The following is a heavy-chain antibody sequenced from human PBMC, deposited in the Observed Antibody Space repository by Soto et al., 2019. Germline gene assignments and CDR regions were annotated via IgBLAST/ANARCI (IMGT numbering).Heavy chain of an antibody. Sequence: QVQLVQSGAEVKKPGSSVKVSCKASGGTFSSYTISWVRQAPGQGLEWMGRIIPILGIANYAQKFQGRVTITADKSTSTAYMELSSLRSEDTAVYYCARGRSAAGTIWFDPWGQGTLVTVSS. CDR2: IIPILGIA. D-gene: IGHD6-13*01. V-gene: IGHV1-69*02. CDR3: ARGRSAAGTIWFDP. CDR1: GGTFSSYT. J-gene: IGHJ5*02.